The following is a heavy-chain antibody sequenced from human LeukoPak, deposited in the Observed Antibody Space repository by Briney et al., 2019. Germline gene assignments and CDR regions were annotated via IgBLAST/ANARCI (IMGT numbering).Heavy chain of an antibody. CDR2: ISSSSSYI. CDR1: GFTFSDYY. CDR3: ARPLETGYSSSWYSLTFDY. V-gene: IGHV3-11*06. J-gene: IGHJ4*02. D-gene: IGHD6-13*01. Sequence: GGSLRLSCAASGFTFSDYYMSWIRQAPGKGLEGVSYISSSSSYIKYADSVKGRFPISRDNAKTSLYLQMNSLRAEDTAVYYCARPLETGYSSSWYSLTFDYWGQGTLVTVSS.